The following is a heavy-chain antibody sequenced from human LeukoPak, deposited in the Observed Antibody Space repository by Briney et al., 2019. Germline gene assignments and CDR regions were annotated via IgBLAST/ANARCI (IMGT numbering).Heavy chain of an antibody. CDR3: ATYRQVLLPFES. CDR1: GFTFSTFA. CDR2: IFPSGDEI. V-gene: IGHV3-23*01. D-gene: IGHD2-8*02. Sequence: PGGSLRLSCAASGFTFSTFAMIWVRQPPGKGLEWVSSIFPSGDEIHYADSVRGRFTISRDNSKSTLSLQMNSLRAEDTAIYYCATYRQVLLPFESWGQGTLVTVS. J-gene: IGHJ4*02.